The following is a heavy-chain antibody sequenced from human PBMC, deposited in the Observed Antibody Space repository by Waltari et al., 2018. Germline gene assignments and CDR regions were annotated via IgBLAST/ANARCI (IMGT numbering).Heavy chain of an antibody. CDR2: INYSGTT. V-gene: IGHV4-39*01. D-gene: IGHD1-26*01. CDR1: GDSISSSLYY. CDR3: ARYVVGGSTSIFYFDH. J-gene: IGHJ4*02. Sequence: QLQLQESGPGLVKPSETLSLTCTVSGDSISSSLYYWSWIRQPPGKGLDWIASINYSGTTYYSPSLKSRVTISVDTSKNQFSLKLTSVTAADTAVYYCARYVVGGSTSIFYFDHCGQGTLVTVSS.